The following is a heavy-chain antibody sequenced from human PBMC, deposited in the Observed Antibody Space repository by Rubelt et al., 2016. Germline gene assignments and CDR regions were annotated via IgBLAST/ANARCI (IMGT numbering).Heavy chain of an antibody. CDR1: GFSLSNARMG. V-gene: IGHV2-26*01. Sequence: QVTLKESGPVLVKPTETLTLTCTVSGFSLSNARMGVSWIRQPPGKAREWLAHIFSNDEKSYSTSLKSRLTISKDTSKSQVVLTMTNMDPVDTATYYCARSYRGAQYGMDVWGQGTTVTVSS. D-gene: IGHD1-26*01. J-gene: IGHJ6*02. CDR3: ARSYRGAQYGMDV. CDR2: IFSNDEK.